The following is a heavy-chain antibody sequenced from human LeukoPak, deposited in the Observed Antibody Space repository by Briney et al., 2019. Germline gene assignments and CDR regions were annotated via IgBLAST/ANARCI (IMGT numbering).Heavy chain of an antibody. CDR2: IKSKTDGGTT. CDR3: TTSYSSTWYSYYFDY. J-gene: IGHJ4*02. D-gene: IGHD6-13*01. V-gene: IGHV3-15*01. CDR1: GGAISGYY. Sequence: KPSETLSLTCTVSGGAISGYYWSWVRQAPGKGLEWVARIKSKTDGGTTHYAAPVKGRFTISRDDSKNTLYLQMNSLKTEDTAVYYCTTSYSSTWYSYYFDYWGQGTLVTVSS.